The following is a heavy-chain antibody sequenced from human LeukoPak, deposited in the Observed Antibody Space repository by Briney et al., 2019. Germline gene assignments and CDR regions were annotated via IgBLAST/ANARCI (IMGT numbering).Heavy chain of an antibody. CDR3: AKFSDPGYFDY. CDR2: ISWNSGSI. V-gene: IGHV3-9*01. CDR1: GFTFDDYA. J-gene: IGHJ4*02. Sequence: GRSLRLSCAASGFTFDDYAMHWVRQAPGKGLEWVSGISWNSGSIGYADSVKGRFTISRDNAKNSLYLQMNSLRAEDTALYYCAKFSDPGYFDYWGQGTPVTVSS.